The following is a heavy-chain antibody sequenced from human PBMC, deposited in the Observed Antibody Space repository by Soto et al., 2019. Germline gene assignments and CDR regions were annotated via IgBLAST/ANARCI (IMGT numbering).Heavy chain of an antibody. D-gene: IGHD2-21*02. CDR3: ARHSGDYAHYYYYYGMDV. Sequence: ASVKVSCKASGGTFSSYAISWVRQAPGQGLEWMGGIIPIFGTANYAQKFQGRVTITADESTSTAYMELSSLRSEDTAVYYCARHSGDYAHYYYYYGMDVWGQGTTVTVSS. CDR2: IIPIFGTA. CDR1: GGTFSSYA. J-gene: IGHJ6*02. V-gene: IGHV1-69*13.